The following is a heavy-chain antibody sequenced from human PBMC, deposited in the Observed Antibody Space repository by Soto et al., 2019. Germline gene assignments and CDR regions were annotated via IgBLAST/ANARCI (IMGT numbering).Heavy chain of an antibody. Sequence: QLQLVDSGGGVVQPGRSLRLSCAASGFIFSSYGMHWVRQAPDKGLEWVAGIRYDGGEKYYGESVKGRFTVSRDNSKNTSDLQRNSRRAEDTAVYHCARDSEGYFEYWGQGTLFTVSS. J-gene: IGHJ4*02. CDR2: IRYDGGEK. V-gene: IGHV3-33*01. CDR3: ARDSEGYFEY. CDR1: GFIFSSYG.